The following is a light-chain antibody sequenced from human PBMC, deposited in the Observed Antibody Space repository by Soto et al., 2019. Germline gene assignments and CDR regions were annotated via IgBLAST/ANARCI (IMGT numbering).Light chain of an antibody. V-gene: IGKV2-28*01. J-gene: IGKJ1*01. CDR2: LGS. CDR3: MQSLETPWT. CDR1: HSLLHSNGYNY. Sequence: DIVMTQSPLSLPVTPGESASISCRSSHSLLHSNGYNYVDWYLQKAGQSPHLLIYLGSNRASGVPDRFSGSGSVTYFTLKISRVEAEDVGVYYCMQSLETPWTFGQGTKVDIK.